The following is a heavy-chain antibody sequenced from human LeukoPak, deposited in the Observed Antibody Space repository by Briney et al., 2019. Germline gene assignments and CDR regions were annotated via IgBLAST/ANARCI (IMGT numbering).Heavy chain of an antibody. Sequence: PGGSLRLSCAAPGFTFTSFAMSWVPKAPGRGREWVSAISGSGGSTYYADSVKGRFTISRDNSKNTLYLQMNSLRAEDTAVYYCAKVTYSSSAYFDYWGQGTLVTVSS. D-gene: IGHD6-6*01. CDR3: AKVTYSSSAYFDY. CDR2: ISGSGGST. J-gene: IGHJ4*02. V-gene: IGHV3-23*01. CDR1: GFTFTSFA.